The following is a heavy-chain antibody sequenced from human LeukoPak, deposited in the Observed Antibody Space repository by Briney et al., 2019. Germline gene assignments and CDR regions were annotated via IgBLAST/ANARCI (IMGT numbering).Heavy chain of an antibody. CDR3: AKVQPGSHDYYGSGSPTDAFDI. Sequence: PGGSLRLSCAASGFTFSSYAMSWVREAPGKGLEWVSAISGSGGSTYYADSVKGRFTISRDNSKNTLYLQMNSLRAEDTAVYYCAKVQPGSHDYYGSGSPTDAFDIWGQGTMVTVSS. J-gene: IGHJ3*02. V-gene: IGHV3-23*01. D-gene: IGHD3-10*01. CDR2: ISGSGGST. CDR1: GFTFSSYA.